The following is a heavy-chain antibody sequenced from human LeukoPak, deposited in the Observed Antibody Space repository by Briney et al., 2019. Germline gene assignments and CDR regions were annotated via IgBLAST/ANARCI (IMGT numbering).Heavy chain of an antibody. CDR1: GFTFSSYS. CDR3: ARDHGSGSHYFDY. Sequence: GGSLRLSCAASGFTFSSYSMNWVRQAPGKGLEWVSSISSSSSYIYYADSVKGRFTISRDNAKNLLYLQMNSLRAEDTAVYYCARDHGSGSHYFDYWGQGTLVTVSS. J-gene: IGHJ4*02. CDR2: ISSSSSYI. V-gene: IGHV3-21*01. D-gene: IGHD3-10*01.